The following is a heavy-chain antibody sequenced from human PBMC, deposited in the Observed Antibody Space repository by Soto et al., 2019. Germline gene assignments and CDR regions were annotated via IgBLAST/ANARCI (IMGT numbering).Heavy chain of an antibody. V-gene: IGHV4-59*01. CDR3: AGSGSHYCYGMDV. Sequence: SETLSLTCTVSGGSISSYYWSWIRQPPGKGLEWIGYIYYSGSTNYNPSLKSRVTISVDTSKNQFSLKLSSVTAADTAVYYCAGSGSHYCYGMDVWGQGTTVTVSS. CDR1: GGSISSYY. J-gene: IGHJ6*02. D-gene: IGHD3-3*01. CDR2: IYYSGST.